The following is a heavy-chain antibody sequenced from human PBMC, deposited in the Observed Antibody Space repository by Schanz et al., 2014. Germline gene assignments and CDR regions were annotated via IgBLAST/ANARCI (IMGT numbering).Heavy chain of an antibody. CDR3: ASGVHVSSLQKGLQF. CDR2: IATSSSTR. Sequence: QVQLVESGGGLVKPGGSLRLSCAASGFTFSDHYMNWVRQVPGKGLEWLSYIATSSSTRHYADSVKGRVTISRDNAKNSVSLQMRRLRVEDTAVYYCASGVHVSSLQKGLQFWGRGTLVIVSS. CDR1: GFTFSDHY. J-gene: IGHJ1*01. V-gene: IGHV3-11*04. D-gene: IGHD3-10*01.